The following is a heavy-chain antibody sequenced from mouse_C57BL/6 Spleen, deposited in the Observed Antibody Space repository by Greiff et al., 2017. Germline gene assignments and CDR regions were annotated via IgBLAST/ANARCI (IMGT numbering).Heavy chain of an antibody. Sequence: QVQLQQPGAELVKPGASVKLSCKASGYTFTSYWMHWVKQRPGQGLEWIGMIHPNSGSTNYNEKFKSKATLTVDKSSSTAYMQLSSLTSEDSAVYYCASPLRRGDYFDYWGQGTTLTVSS. CDR3: ASPLRRGDYFDY. CDR2: IHPNSGST. D-gene: IGHD1-1*01. V-gene: IGHV1-64*01. J-gene: IGHJ2*01. CDR1: GYTFTSYW.